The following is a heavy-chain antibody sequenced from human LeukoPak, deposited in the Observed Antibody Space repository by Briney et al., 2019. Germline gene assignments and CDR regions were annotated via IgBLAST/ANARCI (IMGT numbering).Heavy chain of an antibody. CDR3: ARARYVNSFYAFDI. CDR2: LSKSGNT. Sequence: SETLTLTCTVSGGSISSYYWSWIRLPPGKGLEWIGYLSKSGNTNYSPSLKSRVTILGDTSKNQFFLKLSSVTAADTAMYYCARARYVNSFYAFDIWGHGTLVTVSS. D-gene: IGHD3-9*01. V-gene: IGHV4-59*01. CDR1: GGSISSYY. J-gene: IGHJ3*02.